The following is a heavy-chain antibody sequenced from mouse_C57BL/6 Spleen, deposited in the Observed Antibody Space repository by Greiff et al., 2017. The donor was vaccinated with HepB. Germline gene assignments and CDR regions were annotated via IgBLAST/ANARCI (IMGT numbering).Heavy chain of an antibody. CDR3: ARQYGSSYNAMDY. CDR1: GFTFSSYG. CDR2: ISSGGSYT. J-gene: IGHJ4*01. D-gene: IGHD1-1*01. V-gene: IGHV5-6*01. Sequence: EVQGVESGGDLVKPGGSLKLSCAASGFTFSSYGMSWVRQTPDKRLEWVATISSGGSYTYYPDSVKGRFTISRDNAKNNLYMQMSSLKSEDTAMYYCARQYGSSYNAMDYWGQGTSVTVSS.